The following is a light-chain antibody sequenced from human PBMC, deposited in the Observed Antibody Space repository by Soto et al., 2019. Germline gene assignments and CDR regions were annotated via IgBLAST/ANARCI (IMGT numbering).Light chain of an antibody. CDR1: QSVSSAN. J-gene: IGKJ5*01. CDR3: QQRNSWPIT. Sequence: EIVLTQSPGTLSLSPGERATLSCRASQSVSSANFAWYQQRPGQAPRLLIYDASNRATGIPARFTGSGSGTDFTLTISRLEPEDFAVYYCQQRNSWPITFGQGTRLEI. V-gene: IGKV3-11*01. CDR2: DAS.